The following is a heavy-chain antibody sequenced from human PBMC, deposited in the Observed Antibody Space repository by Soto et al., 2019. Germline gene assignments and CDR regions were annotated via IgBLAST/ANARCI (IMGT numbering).Heavy chain of an antibody. CDR2: ISYDGSNK. V-gene: IGHV3-30-3*01. Sequence: GGSLRLSCAASGFTFSSYAMHWVRQAPGKGLEWVAVISYDGSNKYYADSVKGRFTISRDNSKNTLYLQMNSLRAEDTAVYCCASPEAYSSSSPFYYYGMDVWGQGTTVTVSS. D-gene: IGHD6-6*01. CDR3: ASPEAYSSSSPFYYYGMDV. CDR1: GFTFSSYA. J-gene: IGHJ6*02.